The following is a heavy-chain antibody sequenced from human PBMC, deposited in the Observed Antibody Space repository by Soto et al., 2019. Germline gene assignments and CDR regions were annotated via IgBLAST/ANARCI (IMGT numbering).Heavy chain of an antibody. V-gene: IGHV1-46*01. Sequence: QVQLVQSGAEVKKPGASVKVSYKASGYIFTNYYIHWVRQAPGQGLEWMAIINPLPTSGSTNYAQEFQGRVTVTRDTSTSTVYMELNSLRSDDTAIYYCARDLAAAAYWGQGTLVTVSS. D-gene: IGHD6-13*01. CDR1: GYIFTNYY. CDR3: ARDLAAAAY. CDR2: INPLPTSGST. J-gene: IGHJ4*02.